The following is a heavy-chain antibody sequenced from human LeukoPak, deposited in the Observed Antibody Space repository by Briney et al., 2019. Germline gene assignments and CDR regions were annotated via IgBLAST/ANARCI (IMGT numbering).Heavy chain of an antibody. CDR3: ARLVGSGSPPFDH. Sequence: SGTLSLTCAVSSGSISSSNWWSWVRQPPGKGLEWIGEIYHSGSTNYNPSLKSRVTISVDKSKSQFSLKLTSVTAADTAVYYCARLVGSGSPPFDHWGQGTLATVSS. CDR1: SGSISSSNW. CDR2: IYHSGST. J-gene: IGHJ4*02. D-gene: IGHD3-10*01. V-gene: IGHV4-4*02.